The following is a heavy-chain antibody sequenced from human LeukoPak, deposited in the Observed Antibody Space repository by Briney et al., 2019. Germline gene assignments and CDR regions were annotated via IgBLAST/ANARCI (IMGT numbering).Heavy chain of an antibody. D-gene: IGHD5-18*01. J-gene: IGHJ3*02. CDR2: ISSSSSYI. Sequence: GGSLRLSCAASGFTFSSYWMSWVRQAPGKGLEWVSSISSSSSYIYYADSVKGRFTISRDNAKNSLYLQMNSLRAEDTAVYYCARVDTAMVGAFDIWGQGTMVTVSS. V-gene: IGHV3-21*01. CDR1: GFTFSSYW. CDR3: ARVDTAMVGAFDI.